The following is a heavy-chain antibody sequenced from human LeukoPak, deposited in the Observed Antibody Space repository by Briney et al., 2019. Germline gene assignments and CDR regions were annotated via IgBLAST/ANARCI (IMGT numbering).Heavy chain of an antibody. Sequence: PSETLSLTCAVSGGPFSGYFWSWIRQSSGKGLEWIGEIHNSGTTNYIPSLNSRVTISEDTSKNQVYLNLSSVTAADTAVYYCARRYYYNLGSFPFDFWGQGTLVTVSS. CDR3: ARRYYYNLGSFPFDF. V-gene: IGHV4-34*01. CDR2: IHNSGTT. CDR1: GGPFSGYF. D-gene: IGHD3-10*01. J-gene: IGHJ4*02.